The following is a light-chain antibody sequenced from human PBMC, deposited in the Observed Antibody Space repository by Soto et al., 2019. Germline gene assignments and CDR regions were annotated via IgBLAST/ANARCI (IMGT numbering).Light chain of an antibody. CDR1: SSDVGGYNY. J-gene: IGLJ2*01. CDR2: EVS. V-gene: IGLV2-14*01. CDR3: SSSTINNTVL. Sequence: QSALTQPASMSGSPGQSITISCTGTSSDVGGYNYVSWYQRHPGKAPKLMIYEVSNRPSGVSNRFSGSKSGNTASLTISGLQAEDEADYYCSSSTINNTVLFGGGTKVNVL.